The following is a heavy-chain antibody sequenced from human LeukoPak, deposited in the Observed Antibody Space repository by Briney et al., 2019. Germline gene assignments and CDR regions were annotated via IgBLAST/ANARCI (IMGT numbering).Heavy chain of an antibody. J-gene: IGHJ4*02. CDR1: GGSISSYY. V-gene: IGHV4-59*12. Sequence: PSETLSLTCTVSGGSISSYYWSWIRQPPGKGLEWIGYIYYSGSTNYNPSLKSRVTISVDRSKNQFSLKLSSVTAADTAVYYCARANYDFWSGYCFDYWGQGTLVTVSS. CDR3: ARANYDFWSGYCFDY. D-gene: IGHD3-3*01. CDR2: IYYSGST.